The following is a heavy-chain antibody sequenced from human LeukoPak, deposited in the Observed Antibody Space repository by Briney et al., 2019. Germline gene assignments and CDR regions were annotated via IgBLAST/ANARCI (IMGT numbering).Heavy chain of an antibody. D-gene: IGHD3-10*01. V-gene: IGHV4-4*07. J-gene: IGHJ4*02. Sequence: SETLSLTCTVSGGSISSYYWSWIRQPAGEGLEWIGRIYTSGSTNYNPSLKSRVTMSVDTSKNQFSLKLSSVTAADTAVYYCASSKNYYGSGSYYHFDYWGQGTLVTVSS. CDR1: GGSISSYY. CDR3: ASSKNYYGSGSYYHFDY. CDR2: IYTSGST.